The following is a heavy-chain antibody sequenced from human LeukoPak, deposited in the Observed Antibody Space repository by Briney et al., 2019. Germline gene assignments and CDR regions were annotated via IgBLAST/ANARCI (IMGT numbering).Heavy chain of an antibody. J-gene: IGHJ5*02. Sequence: SETLSLTSTVSGGSITSSSYYWGWIRQPPGKGLEWIGCIYYSGSTYYNPSLKSRVTISVDTSKNQFSLKLSSVTAADTAVYYCARGASSRMLTYWFDPWGQGTLVTVSS. D-gene: IGHD1-14*01. CDR3: ARGASSRMLTYWFDP. CDR1: GGSITSSSYY. CDR2: IYYSGST. V-gene: IGHV4-39*01.